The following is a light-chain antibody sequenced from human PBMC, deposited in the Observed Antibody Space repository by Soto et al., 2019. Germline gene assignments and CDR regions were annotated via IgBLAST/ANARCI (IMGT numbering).Light chain of an antibody. CDR3: CSYAGSYTFDVV. Sequence: QSALTQPRSVSGSPGQSVTISFTGTRSDVGGYNYVSWYQQHPGKAPKLMIYDVSKRPSGVPDRFSGSKSGNTASLTISGLQAEDEADYYCCSYAGSYTFDVVFGGGTKVTVL. CDR1: RSDVGGYNY. V-gene: IGLV2-11*01. CDR2: DVS. J-gene: IGLJ2*01.